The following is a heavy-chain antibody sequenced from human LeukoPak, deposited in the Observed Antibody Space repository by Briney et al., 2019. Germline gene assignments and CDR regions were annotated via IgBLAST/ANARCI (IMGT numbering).Heavy chain of an antibody. CDR1: GFTFSRNS. D-gene: IGHD5-18*01. Sequence: GGSLGLSCAGSGFTFSRNSMNWVRQAPGKGLEWVSSISSSSSYIYYADSVKGRFTTSRDNAENSLYLQMNSLRAEDTAVYYCARGLDNYGYKFDYWGQGTLVTVSS. CDR3: ARGLDNYGYKFDY. J-gene: IGHJ4*02. V-gene: IGHV3-21*06. CDR2: ISSSSSYI.